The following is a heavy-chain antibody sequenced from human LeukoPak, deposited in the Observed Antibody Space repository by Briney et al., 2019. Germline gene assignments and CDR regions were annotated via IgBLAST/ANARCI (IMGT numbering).Heavy chain of an antibody. V-gene: IGHV3-20*01. Sequence: PGGSLRLSCAASGFTFDDYGMSWVRQAPGKGLEWVSGINWNGGSTGYADSVKGRFTISRDNAKNSLYLQMNSLRAEDTALYHCARGGYCSSTSCYRQTDYWGQGTLVTVSS. CDR1: GFTFDDYG. J-gene: IGHJ4*02. D-gene: IGHD2-2*02. CDR2: INWNGGST. CDR3: ARGGYCSSTSCYRQTDY.